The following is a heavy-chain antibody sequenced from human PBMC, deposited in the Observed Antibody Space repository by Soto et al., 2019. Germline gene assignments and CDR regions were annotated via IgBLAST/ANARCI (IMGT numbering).Heavy chain of an antibody. CDR2: IYYTGDT. V-gene: IGHV4-59*01. CDR3: AREPSGHPPLYRFDP. J-gene: IGHJ5*02. D-gene: IGHD1-26*01. CDR1: GDSISTYY. Sequence: SETLSLTCTVSGDSISTYYWHWIRLPPGKGLEWIGYIYYTGDTNYNPSLKSRVTISLDTSKTQFSLKLSSVTAADTAVYYCAREPSGHPPLYRFDPWGQGTLVTVS.